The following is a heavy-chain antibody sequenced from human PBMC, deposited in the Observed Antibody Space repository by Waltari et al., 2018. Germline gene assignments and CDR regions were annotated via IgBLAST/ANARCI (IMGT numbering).Heavy chain of an antibody. CDR1: VFTFSRYP. Sequence: EVQLLESGGGLVPPGGSLRLSCAASVFTFSRYPRSWVRQAPGKGLEWVSVIYSGGSTYYADSVKGRFTISRDNSKNTLYLQMNSLRAEDTAVYYCAKGRLGLDYWGQGTLVTVSS. V-gene: IGHV3-23*03. CDR2: IYSGGST. J-gene: IGHJ4*02. CDR3: AKGRLGLDY. D-gene: IGHD3-22*01.